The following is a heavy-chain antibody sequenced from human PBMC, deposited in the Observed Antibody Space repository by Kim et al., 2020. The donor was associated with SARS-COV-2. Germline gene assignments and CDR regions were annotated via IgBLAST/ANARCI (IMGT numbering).Heavy chain of an antibody. V-gene: IGHV3-23*01. CDR1: GFTFTSYD. CDR2: ISGSGRYS. J-gene: IGHJ4*02. CDR3: AKKFTTDDYTDYFDF. D-gene: IGHD4-4*01. Sequence: GGSLRLSCAASGFTFTSYDMTWVRQAPGKGLEYVSSISGSGRYSFYGDSVRGRFTISRDNSRDTLFLQMNNLRAEDTALYYCAKKFTTDDYTDYFDFWGQGTLVTASS.